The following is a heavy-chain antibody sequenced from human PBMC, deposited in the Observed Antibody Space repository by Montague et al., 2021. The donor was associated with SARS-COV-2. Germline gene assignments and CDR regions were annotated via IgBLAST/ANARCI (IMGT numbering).Heavy chain of an antibody. Sequence: SLRLSCAASGFIFSDYSMTWIRQTPGKGLEWVSSINGTSSCIYYADSVKGRFTISRDNAKNSLCLQMNSLRVEDTAVYYCARGNFRFDPWGQGTLGTVSS. V-gene: IGHV3-21*04. D-gene: IGHD4-11*01. CDR1: GFIFSDYS. J-gene: IGHJ5*02. CDR2: INGTSSCI. CDR3: ARGNFRFDP.